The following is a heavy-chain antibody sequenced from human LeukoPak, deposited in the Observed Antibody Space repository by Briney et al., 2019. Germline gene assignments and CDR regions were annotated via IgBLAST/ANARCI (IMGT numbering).Heavy chain of an antibody. V-gene: IGHV3-30*02. J-gene: IGHJ4*02. CDR2: TRFDGSNK. CDR1: GFTFSSYS. Sequence: TGGSLRLSCAASGFTFSSYSMNWVRQAPGKGLEWVAFTRFDGSNKHYADFVKGRFTISRDNSKNTLYLQMNSLRAEDTTVYYCAKGGERGSYYFDSWGQGTLVTVSS. D-gene: IGHD1-26*01. CDR3: AKGGERGSYYFDS.